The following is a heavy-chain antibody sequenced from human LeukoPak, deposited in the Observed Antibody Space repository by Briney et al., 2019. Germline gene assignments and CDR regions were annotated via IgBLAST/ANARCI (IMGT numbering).Heavy chain of an antibody. D-gene: IGHD5-18*01. CDR2: IYYSGST. CDR1: GGSISSYY. V-gene: IGHV4-59*01. J-gene: IGHJ4*02. CDR3: ARGGYSYGPFDY. Sequence: SETLSLTCTVSGGSISSYYWSWVRQPPGKGLEWIGYIYYSGSTNYNPSLKSRVTISVDTSKNQFSLKLSSVTAADTAVYYCARGGYSYGPFDYWGQGTLVTVSS.